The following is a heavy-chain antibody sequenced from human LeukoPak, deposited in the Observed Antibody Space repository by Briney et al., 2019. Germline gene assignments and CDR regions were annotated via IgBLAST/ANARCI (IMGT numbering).Heavy chain of an antibody. CDR3: ARQSGSYPIDY. CDR1: GGSISSSSYH. Sequence: SETLSLTCTVSGGSISSSSYHWGWIRQPPGKGLEWIGSIYYSGSTYYNPSLKSRVTISVDTSKNQFSLKLSSVTAADTAVYYCARQSGSYPIDYWGQGTLVTVSS. J-gene: IGHJ4*02. CDR2: IYYSGST. V-gene: IGHV4-39*01. D-gene: IGHD1-26*01.